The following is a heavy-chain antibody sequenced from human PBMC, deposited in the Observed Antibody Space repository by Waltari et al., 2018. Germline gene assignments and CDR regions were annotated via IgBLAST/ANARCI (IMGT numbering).Heavy chain of an antibody. Sequence: EAQLVESGGKLVQPGGSLRLSCVASGFTFRRHWMSWVRQAPGRGLEWVATIKEDGIENHYVDSVRGRVTISRDNANDSLYLQMNSLRAEDTAVYYCATWRWGQSEFDYWGQGTLVTVSS. CDR1: GFTFRRHW. CDR2: IKEDGIEN. CDR3: ATWRWGQSEFDY. V-gene: IGHV3-7*01. J-gene: IGHJ4*02. D-gene: IGHD7-27*01.